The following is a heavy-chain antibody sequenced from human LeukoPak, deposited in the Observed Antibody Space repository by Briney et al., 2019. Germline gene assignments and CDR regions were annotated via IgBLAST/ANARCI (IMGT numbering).Heavy chain of an antibody. CDR1: GYTFTSYA. D-gene: IGHD3-22*01. CDR3: ARGNYDSSDFEYFQH. J-gene: IGHJ1*01. V-gene: IGHV1-2*02. CDR2: INPNSGDA. Sequence: ASAKVSSKASGYTFTSYAMHWVRHAPGQGLEWMGWINPNSGDANIAQKSGRVTITKDTSTSTVYMEVSRLRSDDTDVFYCARGNYDSSDFEYFQHWGQGNLVIVS.